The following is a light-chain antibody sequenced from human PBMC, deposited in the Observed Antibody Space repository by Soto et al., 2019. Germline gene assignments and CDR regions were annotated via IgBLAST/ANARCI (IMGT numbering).Light chain of an antibody. CDR1: QSISIY. J-gene: IGKJ2*01. CDR3: QQTSAYPRT. CDR2: GAS. V-gene: IGKV1-39*01. Sequence: DIHMTQSPCALFASLGDRVPIILRAGQSISIYLNWYQLKPGKAPNLLMYGASYLKSGVPTRFSGSGSGTDFTLTISSLQPEDFAIYYCQQTSAYPRTFGQGTKVDI.